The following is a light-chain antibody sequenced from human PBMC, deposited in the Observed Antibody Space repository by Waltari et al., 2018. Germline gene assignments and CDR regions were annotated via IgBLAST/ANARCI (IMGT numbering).Light chain of an antibody. V-gene: IGLV2-14*03. CDR2: DVS. J-gene: IGLJ1*01. CDR3: SSYTSSSTPPYV. Sequence: QSALTQPASVSGSPGQSITISCPGTSRDVGGYNYVSWYQQHPGKAPKLMIYDVSNRPSGVSNRFSGSKSGNTASLTISGLQAEDEADYYCSSYTSSSTPPYVFGTGTKVTDL. CDR1: SRDVGGYNY.